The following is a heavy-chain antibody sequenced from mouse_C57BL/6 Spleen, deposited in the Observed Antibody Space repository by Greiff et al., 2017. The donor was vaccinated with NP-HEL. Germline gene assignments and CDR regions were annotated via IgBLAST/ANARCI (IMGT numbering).Heavy chain of an antibody. D-gene: IGHD1-1*01. J-gene: IGHJ1*03. CDR3: AKGGLLRSYLGYFDV. V-gene: IGHV1-59*01. CDR2: IDPSDSYT. Sequence: QVQLKQPGAELVRPGTSVKLSCKASGYTFTSYWMHWVKQRPGQGLEWIGVIDPSDSYTNYNQKFKGKATLTVDTSSSTAYMQLSSLTSEDSAVYYCAKGGLLRSYLGYFDVWGTGTTVTVSS. CDR1: GYTFTSYW.